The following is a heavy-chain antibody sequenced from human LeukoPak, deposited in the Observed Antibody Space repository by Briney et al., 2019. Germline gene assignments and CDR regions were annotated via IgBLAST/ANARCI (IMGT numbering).Heavy chain of an antibody. CDR2: ISYDGSNK. V-gene: IGHV3-30-3*01. CDR3: ARVRADSSGHDIDY. D-gene: IGHD3-22*01. J-gene: IGHJ4*02. CDR1: GFTFSSYA. Sequence: GRSLRLSCAASGFTFSSYAMHWVRQAPGKGLEWVAVISYDGSNKYYADSVKGRFTISRDNSKNTLYLQMNSLRAEDTAVYYCARVRADSSGHDIDYWGQGNLVTVSS.